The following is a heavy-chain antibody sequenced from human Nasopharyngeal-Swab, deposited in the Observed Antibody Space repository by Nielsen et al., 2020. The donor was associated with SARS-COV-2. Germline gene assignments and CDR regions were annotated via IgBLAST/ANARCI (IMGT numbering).Heavy chain of an antibody. Sequence: GGSLRLSCAAPGFTFSSYWMHWVRQAPGKGLVWVSRINSDGSSTGYADSVKGRFTISRDNAKNTLYLQMNSLRAEDTAVYYCAKGTKGSGGNYWGQGTLVTVSS. J-gene: IGHJ4*02. CDR1: GFTFSSYW. CDR3: AKGTKGSGGNY. V-gene: IGHV3-74*01. D-gene: IGHD6-25*01. CDR2: INSDGSST.